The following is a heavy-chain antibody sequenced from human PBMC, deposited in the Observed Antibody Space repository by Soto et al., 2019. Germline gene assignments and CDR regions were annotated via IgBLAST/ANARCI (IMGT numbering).Heavy chain of an antibody. V-gene: IGHV5-51*01. CDR1: GYSFTTYW. CDR3: ARLENYDLPDY. J-gene: IGHJ4*02. Sequence: GESLKISCKGSGYSFTTYWIVWARQMPGKGLEWMGLIYPGDSDTRYSPSFQGQVTFSADKSITTAYLQWSSLKASDTAMYYCARLENYDLPDYWGQGTQVTVSS. CDR2: IYPGDSDT. D-gene: IGHD1-7*01.